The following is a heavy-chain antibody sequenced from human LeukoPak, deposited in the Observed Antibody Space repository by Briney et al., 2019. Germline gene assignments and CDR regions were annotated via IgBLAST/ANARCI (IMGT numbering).Heavy chain of an antibody. J-gene: IGHJ4*01. CDR3: ATTYGSGSYPPDFDS. CDR1: GFTFTNYG. V-gene: IGHV3-30*03. CDR2: ISFDGSNK. D-gene: IGHD3-10*01. Sequence: GGSLRLSCAASGFTFTNYGMHWVRQAPGEGLEWVTVISFDGSNKFYADSVKGRFTISRDNAKNTLYLQMNSLRAEDTALYYCATTYGSGSYPPDFDSWGQGTLVTVSS.